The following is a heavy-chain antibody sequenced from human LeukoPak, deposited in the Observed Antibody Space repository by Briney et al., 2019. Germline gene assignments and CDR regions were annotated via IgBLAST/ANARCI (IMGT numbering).Heavy chain of an antibody. Sequence: PGGSLRLSCAASGFTFSSYSMNWVRQPPGKGLEWVSSISSSSSYIYYADSVKGRFTISRDNAKNSLYLQMNSLRAEDTALYYCAKDVLDYYGSGSPFDYWGQGTLVTVSS. V-gene: IGHV3-21*04. J-gene: IGHJ4*02. CDR2: ISSSSSYI. CDR1: GFTFSSYS. CDR3: AKDVLDYYGSGSPFDY. D-gene: IGHD3-10*01.